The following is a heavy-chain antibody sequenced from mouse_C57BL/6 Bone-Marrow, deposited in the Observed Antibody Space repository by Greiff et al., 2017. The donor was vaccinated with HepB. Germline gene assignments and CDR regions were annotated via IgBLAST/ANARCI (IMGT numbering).Heavy chain of an antibody. CDR1: GFSLTSYG. CDR2: IWRGGST. CDR3: ATIYAGYYGGFAY. D-gene: IGHD2-3*01. J-gene: IGHJ3*01. Sequence: VQLQQSGPGLVQPSQSLSITCTVSGFSLTSYGVHWVRQSPGKGLEWLGVIWRGGSTDYNAAFMSRLSITKDNSKSQVFFKMNSLQADDTAIYYCATIYAGYYGGFAYWGQGTLVTVSA. V-gene: IGHV2-5*01.